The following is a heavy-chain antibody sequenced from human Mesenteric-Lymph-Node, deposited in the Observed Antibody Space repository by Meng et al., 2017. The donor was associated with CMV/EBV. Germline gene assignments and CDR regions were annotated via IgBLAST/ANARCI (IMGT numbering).Heavy chain of an antibody. CDR2: INWNGGST. D-gene: IGHD2-2*02. J-gene: IGHJ5*02. Sequence: SGVTFDDYGMSWVRQAPGKGLEWVSGINWNGGSTGYADSVKGRFTISRDNAKNSLYLQMNSLRAEDTALYYCAALREPAAISWFDPWGQGTLVTVSS. CDR1: GVTFDDYG. CDR3: AALREPAAISWFDP. V-gene: IGHV3-20*03.